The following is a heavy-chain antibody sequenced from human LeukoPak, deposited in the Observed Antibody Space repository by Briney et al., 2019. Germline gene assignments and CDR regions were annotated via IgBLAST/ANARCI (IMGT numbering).Heavy chain of an antibody. V-gene: IGHV4-61*02. D-gene: IGHD4-17*01. CDR2: MYTSGST. J-gene: IGHJ4*02. Sequence: PSETLSLTCTVSGGSISSGSYYWSWIRQPAGKGLEWIGRMYTSGSTNYNPSLKSRVTMSVDTSKNQFSLKVTSVTAADTAMYYCARVGDYALKDWGQGTLVTVSS. CDR3: ARVGDYALKD. CDR1: GGSISSGSYY.